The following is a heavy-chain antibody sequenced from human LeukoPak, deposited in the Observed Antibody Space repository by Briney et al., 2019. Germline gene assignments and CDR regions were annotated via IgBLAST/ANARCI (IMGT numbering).Heavy chain of an antibody. CDR3: AKAGNSPHNWFVP. Sequence: GGSLRLSCAASGFTFSSYTMHGVRQAPGKGLEWVAVISFDGSNKYYVDSVKGRFTISRDSSKNTLFLQMNSLRTEDTAVYYCAKAGNSPHNWFVPWGQGKLVTVSS. CDR2: ISFDGSNK. V-gene: IGHV3-30*18. J-gene: IGHJ5*02. D-gene: IGHD3-10*01. CDR1: GFTFSSYT.